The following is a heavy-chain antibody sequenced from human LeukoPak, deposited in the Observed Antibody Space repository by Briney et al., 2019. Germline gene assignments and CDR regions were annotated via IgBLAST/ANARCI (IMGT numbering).Heavy chain of an antibody. V-gene: IGHV1-69*06. J-gene: IGHJ4*02. CDR3: ATAGLRSSLIDY. CDR2: IIPIFGTA. D-gene: IGHD4-17*01. CDR1: GYTFTSYG. Sequence: SVKVSCKASGYTFTSYGISWVRQAPGQGLEWMGGIIPIFGTANYAQKFQGRVTITADKSTSTAYMELSSLRSEDTAVYYCATAGLRSSLIDYWGQGTLVTVSS.